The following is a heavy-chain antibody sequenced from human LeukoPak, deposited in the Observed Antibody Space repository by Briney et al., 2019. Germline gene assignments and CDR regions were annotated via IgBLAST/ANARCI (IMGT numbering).Heavy chain of an antibody. D-gene: IGHD5-24*01. CDR1: GITFSSYS. Sequence: PGGSLRLSCGASGITFSSYSMNWVRQAPGKGLEWVSYISSSGSTKYYADSVKGRFTISRDNARNSLYLQMNSLRAEDTAVYYCARARDGYNIRPLDYWGQGTLVTVSS. CDR3: ARARDGYNIRPLDY. V-gene: IGHV3-48*01. CDR2: ISSSGSTK. J-gene: IGHJ4*02.